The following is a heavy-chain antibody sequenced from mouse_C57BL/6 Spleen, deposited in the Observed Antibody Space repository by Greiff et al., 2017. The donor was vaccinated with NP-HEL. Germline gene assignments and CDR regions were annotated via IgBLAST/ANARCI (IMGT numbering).Heavy chain of an antibody. CDR2: IYPRDGST. V-gene: IGHV1-85*01. CDR1: GYTFTSYD. J-gene: IGHJ4*01. Sequence: VKLMESGPELVKPGASVKLSCKASGYTFTSYDINWVKQRPGQGLEWIGWIYPRDGSTKYNEKFKGKATLTVDTSSSTAYLELHSLTSEDSAVYFCASKALYSNYGGSYYAMDDWGQGTSVTVSS. D-gene: IGHD2-5*01. CDR3: ASKALYSNYGGSYYAMDD.